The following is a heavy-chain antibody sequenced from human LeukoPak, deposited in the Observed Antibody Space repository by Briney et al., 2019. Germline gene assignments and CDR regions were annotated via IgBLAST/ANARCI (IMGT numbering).Heavy chain of an antibody. CDR1: GGSISSYY. D-gene: IGHD1-7*01. CDR2: IYYSGST. Sequence: PSETLSLTCTVSGGSISSYYWSWIRQPPGKGLEWIGYIYYSGSTNYNPSLKSRVTISVYTSKNQFSLKLSAATAADTAEYYCARVRWRGTFDYWGQGTLVTVSS. V-gene: IGHV4-59*01. CDR3: ARVRWRGTFDY. J-gene: IGHJ4*02.